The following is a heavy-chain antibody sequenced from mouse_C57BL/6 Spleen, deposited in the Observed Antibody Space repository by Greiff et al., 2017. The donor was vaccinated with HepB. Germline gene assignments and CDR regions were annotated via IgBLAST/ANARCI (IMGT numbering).Heavy chain of an antibody. Sequence: DVMLVESGGGLVKPGGSLKLSCAASGFTFSSYTMSWVRQTPEKRLEWVATISGGGGNTYYPDSVKGRFTISRDNAKNTLYLQMSSLRSEDTALYYCARQYFDVWGTGTTVTVSS. CDR1: GFTFSSYT. J-gene: IGHJ1*03. CDR2: ISGGGGNT. CDR3: ARQYFDV. V-gene: IGHV5-9*01.